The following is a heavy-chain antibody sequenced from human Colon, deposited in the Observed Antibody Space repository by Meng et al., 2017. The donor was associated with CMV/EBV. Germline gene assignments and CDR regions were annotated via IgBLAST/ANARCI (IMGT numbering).Heavy chain of an antibody. CDR3: AHKSLPAAFFDY. V-gene: IGHV2-5*02. Sequence: ITLKESGPTLMKPTQTLTLTCTFSGFSLNTYEVGVGWFRQPPGKAPEWLALIYWDDDKRYRSSLGNRLTLTHDASKNQVVLTMTDMDPVDTATYYCAHKSLPAAFFDYWSQGTLVTVSS. D-gene: IGHD2-2*01. J-gene: IGHJ4*02. CDR1: GFSLNTYEVG. CDR2: IYWDDDK.